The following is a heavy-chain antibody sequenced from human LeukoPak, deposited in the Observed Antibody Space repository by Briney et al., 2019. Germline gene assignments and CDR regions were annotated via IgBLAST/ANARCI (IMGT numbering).Heavy chain of an antibody. CDR3: ARQTSYLDY. CDR1: GGSISSSSYY. CDR2: IYYSGST. V-gene: IGHV4-39*01. Sequence: SETLSLTCTVSGGSISSSSYYWGWIRQPPGKGLEWIGSIYYSGSTYYNPSLKSRVTISVDTSKNQFSLKLSSVTAADTAVYYCARQTSYLDYWGQGTLVTVSS. J-gene: IGHJ4*02. D-gene: IGHD1-14*01.